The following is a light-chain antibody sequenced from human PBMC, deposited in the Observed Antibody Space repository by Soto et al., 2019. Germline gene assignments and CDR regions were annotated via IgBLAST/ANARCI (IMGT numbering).Light chain of an antibody. J-gene: IGLJ3*02. V-gene: IGLV2-14*01. CDR2: EVN. Sequence: QPASVSGSPGQSISISCTGTSSDVGGYNYVSWYQQSPGKAPKLMIFEVNNRPSGVSSRFSGSKSGNTASLTISGLQAEDEANYYCSSYTDGNTLVVFGGGTKLTVL. CDR1: SSDVGGYNY. CDR3: SSYTDGNTLVV.